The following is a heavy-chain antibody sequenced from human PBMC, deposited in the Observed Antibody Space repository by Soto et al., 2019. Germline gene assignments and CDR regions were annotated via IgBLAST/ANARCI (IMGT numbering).Heavy chain of an antibody. Sequence: GGSLRLSCAASGFTFSSYAMHWVRQAPGKGLEWVAVISYDGSNKYYADSVKGRFTISRDNSKNTLYLQMNSLRAEDTAVYYCSRDGIAAAFGWFDPWGQGTLVTVSS. CDR2: ISYDGSNK. J-gene: IGHJ5*02. CDR1: GFTFSSYA. V-gene: IGHV3-30-3*01. D-gene: IGHD6-13*01. CDR3: SRDGIAAAFGWFDP.